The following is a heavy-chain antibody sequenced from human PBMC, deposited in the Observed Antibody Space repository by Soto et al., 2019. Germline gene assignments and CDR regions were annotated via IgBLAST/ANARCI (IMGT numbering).Heavy chain of an antibody. D-gene: IGHD4-17*01. CDR3: ARVYGGYPSRFDP. V-gene: IGHV3-53*01. CDR2: IYSGGST. CDR1: GFTVSSDY. Sequence: GGSLRLSCAASGFTVSSDYMSWVRQAPGKGLEWVSLIYSGGSTYYADSVKGRFTISRDNSKNTLYLQMNSLRAEDTAVYYCARVYGGYPSRFDPWGQATLVTVSS. J-gene: IGHJ5*02.